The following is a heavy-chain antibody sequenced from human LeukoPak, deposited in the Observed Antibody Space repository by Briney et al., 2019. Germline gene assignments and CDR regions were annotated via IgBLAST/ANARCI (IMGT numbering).Heavy chain of an antibody. Sequence: PSETLSLTCSVSGDSINGYFWSWIRRPPGKGLESIGYIYSGGITNYNPSLKSRVTMSIDTSKNQFSLMLTSLTAADTAVYSFAKLRQGAVLTTYYCFDHWGQGTLVTVFS. V-gene: IGHV4-59*08. CDR3: AKLRQGAVLTTYYCFDH. CDR2: IYSGGIT. D-gene: IGHD3-9*01. CDR1: GDSINGYF. J-gene: IGHJ4*02.